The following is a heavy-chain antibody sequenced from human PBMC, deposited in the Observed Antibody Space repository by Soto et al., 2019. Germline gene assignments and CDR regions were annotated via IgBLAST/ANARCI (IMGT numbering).Heavy chain of an antibody. CDR3: ARARTAAPRFDY. Sequence: QVQLQQWGAGQLKPSETLSIACAVYGGSFSAYSWTWVRQPPGKGLEWIGDVTDRGTTNYNPSLESRLTISVDRSRNQFSLELTSVTAADSAVYYCARARTAAPRFDYWGQGTLVTVSS. CDR2: VTDRGTT. CDR1: GGSFSAYS. J-gene: IGHJ4*02. V-gene: IGHV4-34*02. D-gene: IGHD6-13*01.